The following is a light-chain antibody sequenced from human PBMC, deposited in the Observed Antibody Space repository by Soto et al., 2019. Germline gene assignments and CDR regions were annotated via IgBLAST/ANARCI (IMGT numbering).Light chain of an antibody. CDR3: QQYNNWPPWT. V-gene: IGKV3-15*01. CDR1: QSVSSD. Sequence: EIVMTQSPDTLSVSPGDRATLSCRASQSVSSDLAWYQHKPGQAPRLLIYGATTRATDIPARFSGSESVTECTLNINSLQSEDFAVYYCQQYNNWPPWTVGQGTKVE. CDR2: GAT. J-gene: IGKJ1*01.